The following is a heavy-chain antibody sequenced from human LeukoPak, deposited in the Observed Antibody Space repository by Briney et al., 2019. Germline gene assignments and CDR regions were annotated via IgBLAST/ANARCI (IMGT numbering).Heavy chain of an antibody. J-gene: IGHJ6*02. V-gene: IGHV3-23*01. CDR1: GFTFSDYA. CDR3: ARSGGYCSSTSCYYYYGMDV. CDR2: IGGRGGRGGGT. D-gene: IGHD2-2*01. Sequence: PGGSLRLSCVVSGFTFSDYAMSWARQAPGKGLQWVSGIGGRGGRGGGTFYADSVQGRFTISRDDSKNTLYLQMNSLRAEDTAVYYCARSGGYCSSTSCYYYYGMDVWGQGTTVTVSS.